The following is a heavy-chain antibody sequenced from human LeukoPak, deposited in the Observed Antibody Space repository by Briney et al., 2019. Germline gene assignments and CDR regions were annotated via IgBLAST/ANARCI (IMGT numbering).Heavy chain of an antibody. D-gene: IGHD6-19*01. CDR3: AASVAGNNWFDP. V-gene: IGHV1-2*02. CDR2: INPNSGGT. CDR1: GYTFTDYY. Sequence: ASVKVSCKASGYTFTDYYIHWVRQAPGQGLEWMGWINPNSGGTNYAQKFQGRVTMTRDTSISTAYMELSRLRSDDTAVYYCAASVAGNNWFDPWGQGTLVTVSS. J-gene: IGHJ5*02.